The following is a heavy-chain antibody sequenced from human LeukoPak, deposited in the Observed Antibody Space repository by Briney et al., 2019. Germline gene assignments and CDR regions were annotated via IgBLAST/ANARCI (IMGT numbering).Heavy chain of an antibody. V-gene: IGHV3-23*01. CDR1: GFTFTNYA. Sequence: TGGSLRLSCAASGFTFTNYAMSWVRQAPGKGLEWVSGISGSGGSTYYADSVKGRFTISRDNSKSTLYLQMNSLRAEDTAVYYCAKDRLPTVTYNWGQGTLVTVSS. J-gene: IGHJ4*02. CDR2: ISGSGGST. CDR3: AKDRLPTVTYN. D-gene: IGHD4-17*01.